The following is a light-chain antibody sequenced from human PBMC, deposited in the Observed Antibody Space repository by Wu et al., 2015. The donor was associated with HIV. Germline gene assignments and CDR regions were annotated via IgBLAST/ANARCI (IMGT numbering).Light chain of an antibody. Sequence: EIVLTQSPGTLSLSPGERASLSCRASQSISSNYLAWYQQKPGQAPRLLIYGASSRATDILDRFSGSGSGTDFTLTISRLEPEDFAVYYCQQYGGSPTVTFGGGTKVEIK. CDR3: QQYGGSPTVT. CDR2: GAS. CDR1: QSISSNY. V-gene: IGKV3-20*01. J-gene: IGKJ4*01.